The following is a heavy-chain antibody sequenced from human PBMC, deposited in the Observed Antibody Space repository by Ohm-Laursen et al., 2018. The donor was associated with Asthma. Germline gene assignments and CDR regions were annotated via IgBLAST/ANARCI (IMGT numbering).Heavy chain of an antibody. Sequence: SLRLSCTASGYTFSRYSIHWVRQIQGKGLEWVSAIDGSGGRTYYADSVKGRFTISRDNPRNTLYLQMNSLRAEDTAVYYCAKDSSEVVAADEYWGQGTLVTVSS. CDR1: GYTFSRYS. J-gene: IGHJ4*02. CDR2: IDGSGGRT. D-gene: IGHD2-15*01. V-gene: IGHV3-23*01. CDR3: AKDSSEVVAADEY.